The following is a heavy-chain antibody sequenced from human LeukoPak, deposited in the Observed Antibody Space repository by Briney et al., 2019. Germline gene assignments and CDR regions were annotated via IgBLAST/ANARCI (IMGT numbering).Heavy chain of an antibody. CDR3: AREGDWYSSTAAFDY. Sequence: PSETLSLTCAVYGGSFSGYYWSWIRQPPGKGLEWIGEINHSGSTNYNPSLKSRVTISVDTSKNQFSLMLSSVTAADTAVYYCAREGDWYSSTAAFDYWGQGTLVTVSS. CDR2: INHSGST. D-gene: IGHD6-13*01. CDR1: GGSFSGYY. V-gene: IGHV4-34*01. J-gene: IGHJ4*02.